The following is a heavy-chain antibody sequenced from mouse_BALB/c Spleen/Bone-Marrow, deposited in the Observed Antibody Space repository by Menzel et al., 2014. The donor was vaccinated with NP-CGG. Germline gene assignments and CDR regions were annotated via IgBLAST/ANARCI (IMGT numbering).Heavy chain of an antibody. CDR2: INSNGSST. J-gene: IGHJ2*01. D-gene: IGHD2-1*01. CDR3: ARGNYGNYVDYFDY. Sequence: EVKLQESGGGLVQPGGSLKLSCAASGVTFSSYGMSWVRQTPDKRLELVASINSNGSSTYYPDSVKGRFTISRDNAKNTLSLQMSSLKSEDTAMYYCARGNYGNYVDYFDYWGQGTTLTVSS. V-gene: IGHV5-6-3*01. CDR1: GVTFSSYG.